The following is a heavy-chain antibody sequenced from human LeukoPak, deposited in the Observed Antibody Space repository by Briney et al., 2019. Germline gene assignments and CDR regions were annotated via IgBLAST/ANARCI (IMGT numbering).Heavy chain of an antibody. CDR1: GGTFSSYA. D-gene: IGHD3-10*01. V-gene: IGHV1-69*13. CDR2: IIPIFGTA. CDR3: ARDLYGSGSYYYYYYGMDV. J-gene: IGHJ6*02. Sequence: ASVKVSCKASGGTFSSYAISWVRQAPGQGLEWMGGIIPIFGTANYAQKFQGRVTITADESTSTAYMELSSLRSEDTAVYYCARDLYGSGSYYYYYYGMDVWGQGTTVTVSS.